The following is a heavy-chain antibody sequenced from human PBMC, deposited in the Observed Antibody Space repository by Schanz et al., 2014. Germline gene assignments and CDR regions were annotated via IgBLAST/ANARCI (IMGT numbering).Heavy chain of an antibody. Sequence: VHLLESGGGLVQPGGSLRLSCAASGFTFSNHALSWVRQAPGKGLEWLAVIWFDGTNKYNADSVKGRFTISRDTSKNTLYLLLNSLRAEDTAVYYCARDGDFDYWGQGTLVTVSS. CDR3: ARDGDFDY. CDR2: IWFDGTNK. J-gene: IGHJ4*02. CDR1: GFTFSNHA. V-gene: IGHV3-33*08.